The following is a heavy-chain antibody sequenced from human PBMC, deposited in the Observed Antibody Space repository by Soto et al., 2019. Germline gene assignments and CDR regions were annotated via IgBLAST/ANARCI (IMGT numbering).Heavy chain of an antibody. CDR1: GSTFSSYA. D-gene: IGHD3-9*01. CDR3: AKDSLYYDILTGYHYFDY. J-gene: IGHJ4*02. CDR2: ISGSGGST. Sequence: GGSLILSCAVSGSTFSSYAMSWVRQAPGKGLEWVSAISGSGGSTYYADSVKGRFTISRDNSKNTLYLQMNSLRAEDTAVYYCAKDSLYYDILTGYHYFDYWGQGTLVTVSS. V-gene: IGHV3-23*01.